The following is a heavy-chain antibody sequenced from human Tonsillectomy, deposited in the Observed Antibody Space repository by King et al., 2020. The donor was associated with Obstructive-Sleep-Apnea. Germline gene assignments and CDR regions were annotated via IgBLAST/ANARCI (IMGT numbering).Heavy chain of an antibody. D-gene: IGHD5-24*01. CDR2: IKSKTDGGTA. CDR3: ITGRWLQFS. Sequence: VQLVESGGGLVKPGGSLRLSCAASGFTFTNAWMSWVRQAPGKGLEWVGRIKSKTDGGTADYAAPVKEEFTISSDDSKNTLYLQMKSLKTEETAVYYCITGRWLQFSWGQGTLVTVSS. J-gene: IGHJ5*02. V-gene: IGHV3-15*01. CDR1: GFTFTNAW.